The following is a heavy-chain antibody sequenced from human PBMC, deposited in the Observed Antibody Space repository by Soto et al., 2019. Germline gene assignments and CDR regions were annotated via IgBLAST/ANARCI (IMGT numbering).Heavy chain of an antibody. J-gene: IGHJ4*02. Sequence: SETLSLTCTVSGGSISSGGYYWSWIRQHPGKGLEWIGYIYYSGSTYYNPSLKSRVTISVDTSKNQFSLKLSSVTAADTAVYYCAREKAHYDFWSGIDYWGQGTLVTVS. CDR2: IYYSGST. D-gene: IGHD3-3*01. V-gene: IGHV4-31*03. CDR3: AREKAHYDFWSGIDY. CDR1: GGSISSGGYY.